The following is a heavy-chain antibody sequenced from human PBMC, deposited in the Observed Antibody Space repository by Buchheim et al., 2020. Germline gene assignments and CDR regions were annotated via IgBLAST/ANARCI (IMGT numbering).Heavy chain of an antibody. V-gene: IGHV3-49*03. CDR3: SRSMSIGDYVWGSYPSTALDGLDI. D-gene: IGHD3-16*02. Sequence: EVQVVESGGGLVQPGRSLRLSCTGSGFRFGDYAMNWFRQAPGEGLEWIGFIRSKTYGGTPEYAASVKGRVTISRDDSKNIAYLHIHSLKTEDTALYFCSRSMSIGDYVWGSYPSTALDGLDIWGQGT. J-gene: IGHJ3*02. CDR2: IRSKTYGGTP. CDR1: GFRFGDYA.